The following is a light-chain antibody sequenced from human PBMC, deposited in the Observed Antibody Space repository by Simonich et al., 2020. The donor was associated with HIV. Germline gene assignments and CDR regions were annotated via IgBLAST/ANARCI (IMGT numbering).Light chain of an antibody. CDR1: QSISSY. CDR3: QQYNSYWT. J-gene: IGKJ1*01. CDR2: AAS. Sequence: DIQMTQSPSSLSASVGDRVTITCRASQSISSYLNWYQQKPGKAPKLRIYAASSLQSGVPSRFSGSGSGTEFTLTISSLQPDDFATYYCQQYNSYWTFGQGTKVEIK. V-gene: IGKV1-39*01.